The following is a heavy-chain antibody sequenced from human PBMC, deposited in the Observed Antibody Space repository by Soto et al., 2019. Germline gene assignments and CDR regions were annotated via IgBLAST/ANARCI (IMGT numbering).Heavy chain of an antibody. CDR1: GFTFSNAW. J-gene: IGHJ4*02. Sequence: PGGSLRLSCAASGFTFSNAWMSWVRQAPGKGLEWLGRVKDKRQGGAIDYAAPVKGRFIISRDDSKKTLYLQMNSLKSEDTAVYYCASLDHDNLSGDYWGQGTLVTVS. V-gene: IGHV3-15*01. CDR3: ASLDHDNLSGDY. CDR2: VKDKRQGGAI. D-gene: IGHD3-22*01.